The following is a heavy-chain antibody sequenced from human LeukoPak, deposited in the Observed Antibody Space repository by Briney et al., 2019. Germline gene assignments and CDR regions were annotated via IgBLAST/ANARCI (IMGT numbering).Heavy chain of an antibody. CDR1: GGTFSSYA. CDR3: ARDNRSVVVVAAMESWFDP. D-gene: IGHD2-15*01. CDR2: IIPIFGTA. Sequence: GASVKVSCKASGGTFSSYAISWVRQAPGQGLEWMGGIIPIFGTANYAQKFRGRVTITADESTSTAYMELSSLRSEDTAVYYCARDNRSVVVVAAMESWFDPWGQGTLVTVSS. J-gene: IGHJ5*02. V-gene: IGHV1-69*13.